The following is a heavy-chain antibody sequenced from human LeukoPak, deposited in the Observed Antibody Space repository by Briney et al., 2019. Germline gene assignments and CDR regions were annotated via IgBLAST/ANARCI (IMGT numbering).Heavy chain of an antibody. D-gene: IGHD2-2*01. CDR1: VGTFSSYA. CDR3: AKDRCYCSSTSCCSGWFDP. CDR2: IIPIFGTA. Sequence: SVKVSCKASVGTFSSYAISWVRQAPGQGLEWMGGIIPIFGTANYAQKFQGRVTLTADESTSTAFIELSSLRSEDTAVYYCAKDRCYCSSTSCCSGWFDPWGQGTLVTVSS. V-gene: IGHV1-69*13. J-gene: IGHJ5*02.